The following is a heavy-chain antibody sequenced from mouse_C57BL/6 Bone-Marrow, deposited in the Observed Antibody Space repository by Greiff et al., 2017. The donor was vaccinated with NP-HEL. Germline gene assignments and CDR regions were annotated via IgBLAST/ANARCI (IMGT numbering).Heavy chain of an antibody. CDR3: ARRWFLYAMDY. V-gene: IGHV1-54*01. D-gene: IGHD2-3*01. J-gene: IGHJ4*01. Sequence: VKLMESGAELVRPGTSVKVSCKASGYTFTNYLIEWVKQRPGQGLEWIGVINPGSGGTNYNEKFKGKATLTADKSSSTAYMQLSSLTSEDSAVYFCARRWFLYAMDYWGQGTSVTVSS. CDR2: INPGSGGT. CDR1: GYTFTNYL.